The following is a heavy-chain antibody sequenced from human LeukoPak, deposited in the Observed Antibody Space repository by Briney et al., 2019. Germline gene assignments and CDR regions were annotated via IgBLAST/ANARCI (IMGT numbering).Heavy chain of an antibody. CDR3: ARLQLLAYCSSTSCYGHFDL. CDR1: GGTFSSYA. D-gene: IGHD2-2*01. CDR2: IIPIFGTA. J-gene: IGHJ2*01. V-gene: IGHV1-69*13. Sequence: SVKVSCKAAGGTFSSYAISWVRQAPGQGLEWMGGIIPIFGTANYAQKFQGRVTITADESTRTAYMELSSLRSEDTAVYYCARLQLLAYCSSTSCYGHFDLCGGGTLVTVSS.